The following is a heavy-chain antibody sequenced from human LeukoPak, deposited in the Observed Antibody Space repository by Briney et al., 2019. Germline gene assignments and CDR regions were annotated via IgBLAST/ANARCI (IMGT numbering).Heavy chain of an antibody. V-gene: IGHV3-7*01. Sequence: GGSLRLSCAASGFTFRNYWMAWVRQAPGKGLEWVANIKEDESAKHQADSVKGRFTISRDNAQNSAYLQMTSLRGEDTAVYYCARDVGGSLDYWGQGTLVTVSS. CDR1: GFTFRNYW. CDR3: ARDVGGSLDY. D-gene: IGHD1-26*01. J-gene: IGHJ4*02. CDR2: IKEDESAK.